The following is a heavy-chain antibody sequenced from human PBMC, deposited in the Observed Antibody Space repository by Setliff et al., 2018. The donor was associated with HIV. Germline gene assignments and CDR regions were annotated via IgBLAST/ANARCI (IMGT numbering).Heavy chain of an antibody. V-gene: IGHV4-59*11. J-gene: IGHJ4*02. D-gene: IGHD4-17*01. CDR2: IYSTGST. Sequence: LSLTCTVSGPSINIHYWSWIRQSPGKGFEWIGYIYSTGSTNYKPSLQSRVTISMVASRNQFSLKVTSVTAADTAVYYCAKGAGFYGDYTFDHWGQGRQVTVSS. CDR1: GPSINIHY. CDR3: AKGAGFYGDYTFDH.